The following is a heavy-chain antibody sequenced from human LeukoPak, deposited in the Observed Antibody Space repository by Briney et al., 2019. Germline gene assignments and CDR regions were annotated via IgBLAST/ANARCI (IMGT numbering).Heavy chain of an antibody. D-gene: IGHD2-2*01. V-gene: IGHV3-23*01. CDR1: GFTFGSYA. Sequence: GGSLRLSCAASGFTFGSYAMSWVRQAPGKGLEWVSAISVDGSGAWYAGSVRGRSTISRDNSKSTVYLQMNSLTADDTAVYFCARDRNFPRDQFDYWGQGTLVTVSS. CDR2: ISVDGSGA. CDR3: ARDRNFPRDQFDY. J-gene: IGHJ4*02.